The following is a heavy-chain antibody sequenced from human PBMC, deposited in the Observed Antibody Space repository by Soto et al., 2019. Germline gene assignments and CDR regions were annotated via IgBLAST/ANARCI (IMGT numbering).Heavy chain of an antibody. CDR3: ARDSVVVPAAMRPDAFDI. Sequence: ASVKVSCKASGYTFTSYAMHWVRQAPGQRLEWMGWINADNGNTKYSQKFQGRVTITRDTSASTAYMELRSLRSDDTAVYYCARDSVVVPAAMRPDAFDIWGQGTMVTVSS. CDR2: INADNGNT. D-gene: IGHD2-2*01. J-gene: IGHJ3*02. CDR1: GYTFTSYA. V-gene: IGHV1-3*01.